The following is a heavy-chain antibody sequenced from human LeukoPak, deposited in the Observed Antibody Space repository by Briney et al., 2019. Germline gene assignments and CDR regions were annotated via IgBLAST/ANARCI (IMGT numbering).Heavy chain of an antibody. CDR2: IYHSGST. CDR1: GGSISSGGYY. J-gene: IGHJ4*02. V-gene: IGHV4-30-2*01. D-gene: IGHD3-3*01. CDR3: ARGAWSGYYNRGSPLFDY. Sequence: KTSQTLSLTCTVSGGSISSGGYYWSWIRQPPGKGLEWIGYIYHSGSTYYNPSLKSRVTISVDRSKNQFSLKLSSVTAADTAVYYCARGAWSGYYNRGSPLFDYWGQGTLVTVSS.